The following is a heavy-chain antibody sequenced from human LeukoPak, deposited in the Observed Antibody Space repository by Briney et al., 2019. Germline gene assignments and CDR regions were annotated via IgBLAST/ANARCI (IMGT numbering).Heavy chain of an antibody. Sequence: GASVKVSCKASGGTFSSYAISWVRQAPGQGLEWMGRIIPILGIANYAQKFQGRVTITADKSTSTAYMELSSLRSEDTAVYYCARDHLGYCSSTSCYTTDYWGQGTLVTVSS. D-gene: IGHD2-2*02. CDR3: ARDHLGYCSSTSCYTTDY. V-gene: IGHV1-69*04. J-gene: IGHJ4*02. CDR2: IIPILGIA. CDR1: GGTFSSYA.